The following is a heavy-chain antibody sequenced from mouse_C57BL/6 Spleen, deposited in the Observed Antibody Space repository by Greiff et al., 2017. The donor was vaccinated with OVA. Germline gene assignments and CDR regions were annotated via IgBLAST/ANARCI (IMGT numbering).Heavy chain of an antibody. CDR2: INPNNGGT. CDR3: ARTGDGYYLYYYAMDY. V-gene: IGHV1-22*01. J-gene: IGHJ4*01. Sequence: EVQLQQSGPELVKPGASVKMSCKASGYTFTDYNMHWVQQSHGKSLEWIGYINPNNGGTSYNQKFKGKATLTVNKSSSTAYMELRSLTSEDSAVYYCARTGDGYYLYYYAMDYWGQGTSVTVSS. CDR1: GYTFTDYN. D-gene: IGHD2-3*01.